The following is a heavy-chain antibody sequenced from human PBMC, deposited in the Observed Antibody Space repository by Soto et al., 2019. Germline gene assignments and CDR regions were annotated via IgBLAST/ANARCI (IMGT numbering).Heavy chain of an antibody. Sequence: PGGSLRLSCAASGFTLSSYEMNWVRQAPGKGLEWVSYISSSGSTIYYADSVKGRFTISRDNAKNSLYLQMNSLRAEDTAVYYCARLEPPYYYYGMDVWGQGTTVTVSS. V-gene: IGHV3-48*03. CDR1: GFTLSSYE. J-gene: IGHJ6*02. CDR3: ARLEPPYYYYGMDV. CDR2: ISSSGSTI.